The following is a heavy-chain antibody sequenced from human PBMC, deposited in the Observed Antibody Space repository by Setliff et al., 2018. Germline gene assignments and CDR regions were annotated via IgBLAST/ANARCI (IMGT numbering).Heavy chain of an antibody. D-gene: IGHD3-10*01. CDR3: AKVTNYYGSGSYLDY. V-gene: IGHV3-7*03. CDR2: IKQDGSEK. Sequence: GGSLRLSCAASGFTFSSYWMSWVRQAPGKGLEWVANIKQDGSEKYYVDSVKGRFTISRDNSKNTLYLQMNSLRAEDTAVYYCAKVTNYYGSGSYLDYWGQGTLVTVSS. J-gene: IGHJ4*02. CDR1: GFTFSSYW.